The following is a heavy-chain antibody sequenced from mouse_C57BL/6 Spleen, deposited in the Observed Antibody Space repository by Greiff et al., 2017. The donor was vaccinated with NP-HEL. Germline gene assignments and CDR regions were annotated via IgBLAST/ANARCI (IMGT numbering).Heavy chain of an antibody. Sequence: QVQLQQPGAELVRPGSSVKLSCKASGYTFTSYWMHCVKQRPIQGLEWIGNIDPSDSETHYNQKFKDKATLTVDKSSSTAYMQLSSLTSEDSAVYYCAREGYGGFAYWGQGTLVTVSA. J-gene: IGHJ3*01. CDR3: AREGYGGFAY. CDR1: GYTFTSYW. V-gene: IGHV1-52*01. D-gene: IGHD3-2*02. CDR2: IDPSDSET.